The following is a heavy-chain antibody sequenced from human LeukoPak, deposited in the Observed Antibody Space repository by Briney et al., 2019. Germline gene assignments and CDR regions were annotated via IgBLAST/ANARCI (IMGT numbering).Heavy chain of an antibody. V-gene: IGHV1-8*01. CDR1: RYTFTSYD. Sequence: ASVQVSCKASRYTFTSYDINWVRQATGQGLEWMGWMSPNSGNTAYAQKFQGRVTMTRNTSISTAYRELSSLRSEDTAVYYCARDDDFWRRDRYYYYYYGMDVWGQGTMVTVSS. J-gene: IGHJ6*02. CDR3: ARDDDFWRRDRYYYYYYGMDV. CDR2: MSPNSGNT. D-gene: IGHD3-3*01.